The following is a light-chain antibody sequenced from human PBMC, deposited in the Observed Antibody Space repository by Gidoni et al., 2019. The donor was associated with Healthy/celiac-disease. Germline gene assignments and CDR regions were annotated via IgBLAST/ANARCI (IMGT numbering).Light chain of an antibody. Sequence: IVLTQSPATLSLSPGERATLSCRASQSVSSYLAWYQQQPGQAPRLLIYDASNRATVIPARFSGSGSVTDFTLTISSLDPEDFAVYYCQHRSNWLPTSFGQGTRLEIK. V-gene: IGKV3-11*01. CDR1: QSVSSY. J-gene: IGKJ5*01. CDR2: DAS. CDR3: QHRSNWLPTS.